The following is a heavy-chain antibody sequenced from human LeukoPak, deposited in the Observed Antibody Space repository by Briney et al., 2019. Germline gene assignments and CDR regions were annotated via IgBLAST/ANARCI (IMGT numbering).Heavy chain of an antibody. CDR3: ARARPGRRDAFDI. Sequence: PGGSLRLSCAASGFTLSDHYMDWVRQAPGKGLEWVGRTRNKANSYTTEYAASVKGRFTISRDDSKNSLYLQMNSLKTEDTAVYYCARARPGRRDAFDIWGQGTMVTVSS. CDR1: GFTLSDHY. CDR2: TRNKANSYTT. J-gene: IGHJ3*02. V-gene: IGHV3-72*01. D-gene: IGHD3-10*01.